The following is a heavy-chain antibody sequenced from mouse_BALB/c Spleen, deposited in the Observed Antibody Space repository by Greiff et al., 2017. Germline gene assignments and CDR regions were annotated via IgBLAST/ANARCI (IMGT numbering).Heavy chain of an antibody. J-gene: IGHJ1*01. CDR1: GFSLTSYG. CDR2: IWAGGST. CDR3: ARARGNDWYFDV. V-gene: IGHV2-9*02. D-gene: IGHD2-1*01. Sequence: VQGVESGPGLVAPSQSLSITCTVSGFSLTSYGVHWVRQPPGKGLEWLGVIWAGGSTNYNSALMSRLSISKDNSKSQVFLKMNSLQTDDTAMYYCARARGNDWYFDVWGAGTTVTVSS.